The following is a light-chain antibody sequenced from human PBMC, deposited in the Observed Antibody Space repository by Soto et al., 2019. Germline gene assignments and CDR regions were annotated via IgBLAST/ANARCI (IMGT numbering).Light chain of an antibody. J-gene: IGKJ1*01. V-gene: IGKV3-20*01. CDR3: QQYGSSPQT. CDR1: PSVSSSY. Sequence: EIVLTQSPGTLSLSPGERATLTCTASPSVSSSYLGWYQQKLGQAPRLLIYGASSRATGIPDRFSGSGSGTDFTLTISRLEPEDFAVYYCQQYGSSPQTFGQGTKVEIK. CDR2: GAS.